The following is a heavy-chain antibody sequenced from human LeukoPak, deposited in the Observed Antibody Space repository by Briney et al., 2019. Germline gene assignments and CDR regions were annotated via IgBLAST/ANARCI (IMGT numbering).Heavy chain of an antibody. CDR3: ARELVVGPAEYFQH. D-gene: IGHD2-8*02. CDR2: INHDGRET. Sequence: GGSLRLSCAASGFTFSTSWMTWVRQTPGKWLEWVANINHDGRETYYVGSVKGRFTISRDNAKNSLYLQMNSLREADTAIYYCARELVVGPAEYFQHWGQGTVVTVSS. J-gene: IGHJ1*01. CDR1: GFTFSTSW. V-gene: IGHV3-7*01.